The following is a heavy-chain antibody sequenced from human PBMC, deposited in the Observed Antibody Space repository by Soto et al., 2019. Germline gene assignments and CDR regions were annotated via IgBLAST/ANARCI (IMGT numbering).Heavy chain of an antibody. CDR3: AKPIDYSYGSGDRSYYYGMDV. CDR1: GFTFSSYA. Sequence: EVQLLESGGGLVQPGGSLRLSCAASGFTFSSYALSWVRQAPGKGLEWVSAISGSGGITYYADSVKGRFTISRVNSKNTLYLQMNSLRAEDTAVYYCAKPIDYSYGSGDRSYYYGMDVWGQGTTVTVSS. J-gene: IGHJ6*02. V-gene: IGHV3-23*01. D-gene: IGHD5-18*01. CDR2: ISGSGGIT.